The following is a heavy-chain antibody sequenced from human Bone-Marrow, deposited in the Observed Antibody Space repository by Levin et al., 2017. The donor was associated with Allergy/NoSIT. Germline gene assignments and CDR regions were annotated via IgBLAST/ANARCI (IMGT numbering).Heavy chain of an antibody. CDR3: AGGKNAVGATGDY. V-gene: IGHV3-53*01. CDR1: GFTVSSNY. CDR2: IFSGGST. J-gene: IGHJ4*02. D-gene: IGHD1-26*01. Sequence: GASVKVSCAASGFTVSSNYMSWVRQAPGKGLEWVSVIFSGGSTYYADSVKGRFTISRDNSKNTVYLQMNSLRAEDTALYYCAGGKNAVGATGDYWGQGTLVTVSS.